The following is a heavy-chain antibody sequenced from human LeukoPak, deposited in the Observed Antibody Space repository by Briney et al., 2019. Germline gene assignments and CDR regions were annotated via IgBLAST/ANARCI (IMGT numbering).Heavy chain of an antibody. CDR1: GFILSNYA. CDR3: AKEAARKFDFDY. Sequence: PGGSLRLSCAASGFILSNYAMSWVRQAPGKGLEWVSSISAGGGGSYYADSVKGRFTISRDNSKNTLYLQMNSLRAEDTAVYYCAKEAARKFDFDYWGQGTLVTVSS. CDR2: ISAGGGGS. V-gene: IGHV3-23*01. J-gene: IGHJ4*02. D-gene: IGHD1-14*01.